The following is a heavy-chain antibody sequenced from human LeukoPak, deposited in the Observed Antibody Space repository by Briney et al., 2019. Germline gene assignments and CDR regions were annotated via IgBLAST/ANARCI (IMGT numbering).Heavy chain of an antibody. Sequence: RASVKVSCKASGYTFTSYYMHWVRQAPGQGLEWMGIINPSGGSTSYAQKFQGRVTITRDTSASTAYMELSSLRSEDTAVYYCARAAAGREFDYWGQGTLVTVSS. CDR1: GYTFTSYY. J-gene: IGHJ4*02. CDR2: INPSGGST. D-gene: IGHD6-13*01. V-gene: IGHV1-46*01. CDR3: ARAAAGREFDY.